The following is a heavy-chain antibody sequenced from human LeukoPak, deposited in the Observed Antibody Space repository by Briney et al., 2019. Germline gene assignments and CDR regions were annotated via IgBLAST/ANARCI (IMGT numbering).Heavy chain of an antibody. CDR2: IKQDGAEK. CDR1: GFTFNSYW. D-gene: IGHD2-2*01. J-gene: IGHJ4*02. Sequence: GGSLRLSCAASGFTFNSYWMNWVRQAPGKGLEWVANIKQDGAEKYYVDSVKGRFTISRDNAKSSPYLQMNSLRAEDTAVYYCASPYCSSTSCSTLHDFWGQGTLVTVSS. CDR3: ASPYCSSTSCSTLHDF. V-gene: IGHV3-7*01.